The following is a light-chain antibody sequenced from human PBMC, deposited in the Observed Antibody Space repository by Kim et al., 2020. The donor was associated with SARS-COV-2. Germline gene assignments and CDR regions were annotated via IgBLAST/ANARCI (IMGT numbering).Light chain of an antibody. CDR2: DTS. Sequence: EVVMTQSPATLSVSPGERATLSCRASQSVSNKLAWYQQRPGQAPRLLMYDTSTRAPGIPARFSGSGSGTEFTLTITSLQSEDFAVYYCQQYNTWPPMYAFGQGTKLEI. V-gene: IGKV3-15*01. CDR1: QSVSNK. CDR3: QQYNTWPPMYA. J-gene: IGKJ2*01.